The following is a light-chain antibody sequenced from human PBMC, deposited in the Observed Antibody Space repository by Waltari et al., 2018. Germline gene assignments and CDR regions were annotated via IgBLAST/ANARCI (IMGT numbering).Light chain of an antibody. CDR1: SSTIGADYD. Sequence: QSVLTQPPSVSGAPGPRVTISCTGGSSTIGADYDVHWYQQLPGTAPKLLIFDTTNRPSGVPNRFSGSKSGTSAFLAITGLQPEDEADYYCQSYDSSLSGWRVFGTGTKVTVL. CDR2: DTT. CDR3: QSYDSSLSGWRV. V-gene: IGLV1-40*01. J-gene: IGLJ1*01.